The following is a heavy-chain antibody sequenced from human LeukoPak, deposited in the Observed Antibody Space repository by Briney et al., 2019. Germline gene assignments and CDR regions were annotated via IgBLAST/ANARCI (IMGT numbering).Heavy chain of an antibody. J-gene: IGHJ4*02. V-gene: IGHV4-59*11. CDR2: MYYCGSN. D-gene: IGHD2-2*01. Sequence: PTETLSLTCNVSGGTISSHYWSWIRQPPGKGLEWIGYMYYCGSNNYNPSLNRRVTISGDQSKNHFSLKLSSVNAAETAGYYCARSFSTSHFCFDFWGRGARDTVSS. CDR1: GGTISSHY. CDR3: ARSFSTSHFCFDF.